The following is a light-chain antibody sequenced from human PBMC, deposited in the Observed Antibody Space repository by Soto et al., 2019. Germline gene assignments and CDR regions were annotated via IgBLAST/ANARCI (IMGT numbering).Light chain of an antibody. J-gene: IGKJ5*01. CDR3: MQALQTPIT. CDR2: LGY. V-gene: IGKV2-28*01. CDR1: ESLLQSNGYNF. Sequence: IVMTQSPLSLPVTPGEPASISCSSNESLLQSNGYNFLDWYLQKPGQSPQLLIHLGYNRASGVTDRFSGSGSGTDFTLKISRVEAEDVGVYYCMQALQTPITFGQGTRLDIK.